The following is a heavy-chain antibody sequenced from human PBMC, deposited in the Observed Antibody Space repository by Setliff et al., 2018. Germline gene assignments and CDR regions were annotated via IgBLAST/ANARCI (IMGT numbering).Heavy chain of an antibody. D-gene: IGHD3-16*02. CDR3: ARLYYDYVWGSYRLYYYYGMDV. CDR1: GYTFTVYT. J-gene: IGHJ6*02. Sequence: ASVKVSCKASGYTFTVYTMNWVRQAPGQGLEWMGWINTNTGNPTYAQGFTGRFVFSLDTSVSTAYLQISSLQAEDAAVYYCARLYYDYVWGSYRLYYYYGMDVWGQGTTVTVSS. CDR2: INTNTGNP. V-gene: IGHV7-4-1*02.